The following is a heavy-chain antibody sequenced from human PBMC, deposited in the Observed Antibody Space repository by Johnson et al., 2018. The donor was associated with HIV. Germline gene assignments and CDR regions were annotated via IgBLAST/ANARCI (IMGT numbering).Heavy chain of an antibody. Sequence: VQLVESGGGLIQPGGSLRLSCAASGFTVSSNYMGWVRQAPGKGLEWVSVIYSGGNTFYADSVKGRFTIPRDNSKNTLYLQRNSLRAEDTAVYYCAKGENDYGDYGLDAFDIWGQGTMVTVSS. CDR3: AKGENDYGDYGLDAFDI. CDR1: GFTVSSNY. CDR2: IYSGGNT. V-gene: IGHV3-66*03. J-gene: IGHJ3*02. D-gene: IGHD4-17*01.